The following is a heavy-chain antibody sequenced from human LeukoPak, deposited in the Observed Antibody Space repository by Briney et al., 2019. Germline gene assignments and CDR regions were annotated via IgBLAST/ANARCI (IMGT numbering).Heavy chain of an antibody. CDR2: INPSGGST. Sequence: GGSLRLSCAASGFTFSGSAMHWVRQAPGQGLEWMGIINPSGGSTSYAQKFQGRVTMTRDTSTSTVYMELSSLRSEDTAVYYCARGRSRWLVMDWGQGTLVTVSS. J-gene: IGHJ4*02. D-gene: IGHD6-19*01. CDR3: ARGRSRWLVMD. CDR1: GFTFSGSA. V-gene: IGHV1-46*01.